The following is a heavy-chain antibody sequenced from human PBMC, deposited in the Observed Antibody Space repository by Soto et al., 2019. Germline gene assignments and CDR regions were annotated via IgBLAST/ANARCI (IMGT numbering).Heavy chain of an antibody. V-gene: IGHV3-30*18. Sequence: GGSLRLSCAASGFTFSSYGMHWVRQAPGKGLEWVAVISYDGSNKYYADSVKGRFTISRDNSKNTLYLQMNSLRAEDTAVYYCAKRPYCISTSCILPGGMDVWGQGNTVTVSS. D-gene: IGHD2-2*01. J-gene: IGHJ6*02. CDR2: ISYDGSNK. CDR1: GFTFSSYG. CDR3: AKRPYCISTSCILPGGMDV.